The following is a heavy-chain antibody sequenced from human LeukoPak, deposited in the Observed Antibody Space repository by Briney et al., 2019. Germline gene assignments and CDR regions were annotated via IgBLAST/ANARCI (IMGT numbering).Heavy chain of an antibody. J-gene: IGHJ4*02. V-gene: IGHV1-2*02. D-gene: IGHD3-22*01. CDR2: INPNSDGT. CDR1: GYTFTGHY. CDR3: ASLSYYDLSGYFY. Sequence: GASVKVSCKASGYTFTGHYMHWVRQAPGQGLEWMGWINPNSDGTNYAQKFQGRVTLTRDTSITTGYMELSGLTSDDTAVYYCASLSYYDLSGYFYWGQGTLVTVSS.